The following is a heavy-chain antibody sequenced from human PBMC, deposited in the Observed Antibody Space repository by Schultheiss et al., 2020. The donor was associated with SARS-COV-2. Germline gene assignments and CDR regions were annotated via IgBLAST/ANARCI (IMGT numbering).Heavy chain of an antibody. Sequence: GESLKISCKASGYSFSNYWIAWVRQMPGKGLEWMGIIYPGDSDTRYSPSFQGQVTMSADKSINTAYLQWSSLKASDTAMYYCARQHCGGDCPFDYWGQGTLVTVSS. V-gene: IGHV5-51*01. CDR2: IYPGDSDT. CDR3: ARQHCGGDCPFDY. D-gene: IGHD2-21*02. J-gene: IGHJ4*02. CDR1: GYSFSNYW.